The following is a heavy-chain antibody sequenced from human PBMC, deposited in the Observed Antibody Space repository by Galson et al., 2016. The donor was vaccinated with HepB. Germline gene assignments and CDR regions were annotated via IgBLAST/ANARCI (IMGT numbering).Heavy chain of an antibody. CDR3: TTDEDARYYSGMDV. J-gene: IGHJ6*02. V-gene: IGHV3-15*01. CDR2: IKSKADGGTI. Sequence: SLRLSCAASGFTFTNAWMSWVRQAPGKGLEWVGRIKSKADGGTIDYAAPVKGRFTISRDDSRDMLYLQMNSLKTEDTAVYYCTTDEDARYYSGMDVWGQGTTVIVSS. CDR1: GFTFTNAW. D-gene: IGHD4-11*01.